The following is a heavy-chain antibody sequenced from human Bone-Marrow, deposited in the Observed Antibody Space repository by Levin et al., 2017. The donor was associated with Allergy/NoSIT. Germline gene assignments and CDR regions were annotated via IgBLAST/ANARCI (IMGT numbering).Heavy chain of an antibody. CDR2: INPNSGGT. D-gene: IGHD5-12*01. CDR1: GYTFTGYY. CDR3: ARVLYSGYDSPYDAFDI. J-gene: IGHJ3*02. Sequence: GESLKISCKASGYTFTGYYMHWVRQAPGQGLEWMGWINPNSGGTNYAQKFQGRVTMTRDTSISTAYMELSRLRSDDTAVYYCARVLYSGYDSPYDAFDIWGQGTMVTVSS. V-gene: IGHV1-2*02.